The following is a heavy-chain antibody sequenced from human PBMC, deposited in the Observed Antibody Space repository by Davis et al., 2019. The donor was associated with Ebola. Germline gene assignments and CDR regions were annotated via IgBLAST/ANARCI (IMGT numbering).Heavy chain of an antibody. Sequence: GGSLRLSCAASGFTFSSNSMNWVRQAPGKGLEWVSYISYSSNTIYYADSVKGRFTISRDNAKNSLYLQMNSLRAEDTAVYYCARVDYYYYGMDVWGQGTTVTVSS. CDR3: ARVDYYYYGMDV. CDR1: GFTFSSNS. V-gene: IGHV3-48*04. CDR2: ISYSSNTI. J-gene: IGHJ6*02.